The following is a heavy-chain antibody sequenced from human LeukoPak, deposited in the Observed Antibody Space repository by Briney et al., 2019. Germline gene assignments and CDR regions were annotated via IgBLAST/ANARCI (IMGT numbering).Heavy chain of an antibody. CDR1: GFTFSSYA. CDR3: AGGGRDGYNIGY. J-gene: IGHJ4*02. Sequence: GGSLRLSCAASGFTFSSYAMSWVRQAPGKGLEWVSAISGSGGSTYYADSVKGRFTISIDNAKNSLYLQMNSLRAEDTAVYYCAGGGRDGYNIGYWGQGTLVTVSS. V-gene: IGHV3-23*01. D-gene: IGHD5-24*01. CDR2: ISGSGGST.